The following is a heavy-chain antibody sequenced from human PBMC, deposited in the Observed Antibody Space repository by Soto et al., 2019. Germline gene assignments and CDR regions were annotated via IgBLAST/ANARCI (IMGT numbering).Heavy chain of an antibody. CDR2: IYSGGST. Sequence: GGSLRLSCAGSGFIVSSYYMSWVRQAPGKGLEWISVIYSGGSTYYADSVKGRFTTSRDNSENTLYLQLNSLRAEDTAVYYCAKSGGNGWFADAFDVWGQGTMVTVSS. CDR3: AKSGGNGWFADAFDV. V-gene: IGHV3-53*01. J-gene: IGHJ3*01. D-gene: IGHD6-19*01. CDR1: GFIVSSYY.